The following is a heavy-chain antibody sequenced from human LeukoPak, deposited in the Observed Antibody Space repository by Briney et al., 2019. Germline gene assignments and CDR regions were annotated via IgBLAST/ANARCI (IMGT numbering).Heavy chain of an antibody. CDR1: GGSFSGYY. J-gene: IGHJ4*02. D-gene: IGHD3-3*01. V-gene: IGHV4-34*01. CDR3: ARMRITIFGVVISSVVHDY. CDR2: INHSGST. Sequence: SETLSLTRAVYGGSFSGYYWSWIRQPPGKGLEWIGEINHSGSTNYNPSLKSRVTISVDTSKNQFSLKLSPVTAADTAVYYCARMRITIFGVVISSVVHDYWGQGTLVTVSS.